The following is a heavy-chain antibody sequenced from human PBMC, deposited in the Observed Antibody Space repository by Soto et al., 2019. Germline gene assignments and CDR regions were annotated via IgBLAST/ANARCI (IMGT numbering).Heavy chain of an antibody. J-gene: IGHJ4*02. V-gene: IGHV2-5*02. Sequence: GSGPTLVNPTQTLTLTCTFSGFSLSSSEVAVGWIRQPPGEALEWLALIYWDDDKRYSPSLQSRLTITKDTSKNQVVLRMTNMAPVDTATYYCAHRTVAAAGSPYWGQGTLVTVSS. D-gene: IGHD6-13*01. CDR2: IYWDDDK. CDR1: GFSLSSSEVA. CDR3: AHRTVAAAGSPY.